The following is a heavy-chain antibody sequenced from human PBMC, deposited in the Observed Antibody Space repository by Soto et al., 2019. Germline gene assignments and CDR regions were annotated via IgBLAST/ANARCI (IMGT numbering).Heavy chain of an antibody. V-gene: IGHV3-9*01. CDR3: AKDRYSSSAYYYYGMDA. J-gene: IGHJ6*02. Sequence: GGSLRLSCAASGFIFDYYAMRWVRQAPGKGLEWVSVISGNSGSLGYADSVKGRFTISRDNAKNSLYLQMNSLRAEDTALYYCAKDRYSSSAYYYYGMDAWGQGTTVTVSS. D-gene: IGHD6-6*01. CDR2: ISGNSGSL. CDR1: GFIFDYYA.